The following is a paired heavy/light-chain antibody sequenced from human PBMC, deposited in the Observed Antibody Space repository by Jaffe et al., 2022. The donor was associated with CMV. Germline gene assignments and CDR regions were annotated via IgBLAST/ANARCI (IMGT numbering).Light chain of an antibody. CDR2: EDN. V-gene: IGLV3-10*01. Sequence: SYELTQPPSVSVSPGQTARITCSGDALPKKYAYWYHQKSGQAPVLVIYEDNKRPSGIPERFSGSSSGTMATLTISGAQVEDEGDYYCYSIGSIPNRVFGRGTRLTVL. CDR1: ALPKKY. J-gene: IGLJ3*02. CDR3: YSIGSIPNRV.
Heavy chain of an antibody. D-gene: IGHD2-8*02. CDR2: IKRDGGEK. J-gene: IGHJ3*02. CDR3: ARDLVDDDAFDI. CDR1: GFIFSSYW. V-gene: IGHV3-7*01. Sequence: EVQLVESGGGLVQPGESLRLSCVGSGFIFSSYWMSWVRQAPGKGLEWVATIKRDGGEKIYVDSVKGRFTITRDNAKNSVFLQMNSLRAEDTAVYYCARDLVDDDAFDIWGQGTMVTVSS.